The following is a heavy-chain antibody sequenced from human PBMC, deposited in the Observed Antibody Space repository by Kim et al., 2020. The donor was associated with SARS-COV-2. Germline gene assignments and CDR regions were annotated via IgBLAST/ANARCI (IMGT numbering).Heavy chain of an antibody. CDR3: ARHRPTYYYDSVNAFDI. CDR1: GGSISSYY. CDR2: IYYSGST. D-gene: IGHD3-22*01. J-gene: IGHJ3*02. V-gene: IGHV4-59*08. Sequence: SETLSLTCTVSGGSISSYYWSWIRQPPGKGLEWIGYIYYSGSTNYNPSLKSRVTISVDTSKNQFSLKLSSVTAADTAVYYCARHRPTYYYDSVNAFDIWGQGTMVTVSS.